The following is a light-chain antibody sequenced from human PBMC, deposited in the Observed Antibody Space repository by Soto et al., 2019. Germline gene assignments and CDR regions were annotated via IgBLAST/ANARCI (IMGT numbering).Light chain of an antibody. CDR3: QQLSSYPLT. CDR1: QGIRSY. CDR2: DAA. V-gene: IGKV1-9*01. Sequence: DIQLTQSPSFLSASVGDRVTITCRASQGIRSYLAWYQKKPGKAPKLLIYDAATLQSGVPSRFSGSGSGTEFTLTISCLQPEDFATYYCQQLSSYPLTFGGGTKVEIK. J-gene: IGKJ4*01.